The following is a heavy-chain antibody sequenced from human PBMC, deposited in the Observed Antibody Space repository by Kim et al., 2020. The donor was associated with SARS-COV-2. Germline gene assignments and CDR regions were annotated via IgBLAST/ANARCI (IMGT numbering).Heavy chain of an antibody. J-gene: IGHJ3*02. Sequence: NYNPSLKSRVTISVDTSKNQFSLKLSSVTAADTAVYYCARGRSPSAFDIWGQGTMVTVSS. V-gene: IGHV4-34*01. CDR3: ARGRSPSAFDI.